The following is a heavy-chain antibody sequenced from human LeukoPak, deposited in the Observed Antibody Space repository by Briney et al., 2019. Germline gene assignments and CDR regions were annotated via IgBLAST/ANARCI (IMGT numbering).Heavy chain of an antibody. V-gene: IGHV3-74*01. CDR3: ARSSRGDAINFDY. D-gene: IGHD2-21*02. Sequence: GSLRLSCAASGFTFSSYWMHRVRQAPGKGLVWVSRLNSDGSSTSYADSVKGRFTISRDNAKNTLYLQMNSLRAEDTAVYYCARSSRGDAINFDYWGQGTLVTVSS. CDR1: GFTFSSYW. J-gene: IGHJ4*02. CDR2: LNSDGSST.